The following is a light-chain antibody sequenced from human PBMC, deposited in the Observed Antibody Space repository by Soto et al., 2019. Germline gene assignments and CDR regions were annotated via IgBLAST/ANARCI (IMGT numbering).Light chain of an antibody. V-gene: IGLV2-14*01. CDR3: TSFTSSHTYV. CDR1: SSDVGGYNF. CDR2: EVS. Sequence: QSVLTQPASVSGSPGQSITISCTGTSSDVGGYNFVSWYQQHPDKAPRLMIYEVSNRPSGVSNRLSGSKSGNTASLTISGLQAEDEADYYCTSFTSSHTYVFGTGTKVTVL. J-gene: IGLJ1*01.